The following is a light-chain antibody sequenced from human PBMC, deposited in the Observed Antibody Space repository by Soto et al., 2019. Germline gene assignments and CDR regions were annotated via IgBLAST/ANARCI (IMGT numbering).Light chain of an antibody. Sequence: ETVLTQSPDTLSLSPGDSATLSCRASQSISSTYLAWYQQKPGQAPRLLIYGASTRATGIPDRFSGSGSGTHFTLTISSLEPEDFAVFYCQQYDDSITFGQGTRLEIE. V-gene: IGKV3-20*01. J-gene: IGKJ5*01. CDR3: QQYDDSIT. CDR2: GAS. CDR1: QSISSTY.